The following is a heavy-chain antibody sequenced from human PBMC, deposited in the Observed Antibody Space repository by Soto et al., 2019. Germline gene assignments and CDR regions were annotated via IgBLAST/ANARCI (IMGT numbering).Heavy chain of an antibody. CDR3: ARVTPPHSGTKFDY. CDR2: INHSGST. D-gene: IGHD3-10*01. Sequence: SETLSLTCAVYGGSFSGYYWSWIRQPPGKGLEWIGEINHSGSTNYNPSLKSRVTISVDTSKNQFSLKLSSVTAADTAVYYCARVTPPHSGTKFDYWGQGTLLTVSS. V-gene: IGHV4-34*01. J-gene: IGHJ4*02. CDR1: GGSFSGYY.